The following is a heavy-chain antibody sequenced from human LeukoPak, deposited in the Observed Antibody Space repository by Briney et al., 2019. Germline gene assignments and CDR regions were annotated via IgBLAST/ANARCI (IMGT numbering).Heavy chain of an antibody. CDR3: AHRNDEGGADYGFDV. Sequence: ESGPTLVKPTQTLTLTCTFSGFSLLSPGVGVAWIRQPPGKALEWLALIYWDDNERYTPSLKNRLTITKDTSKNQVVLTMTNMDPVDTATYYCAHRNDEGGADYGFDVWGQGTTVIVSS. CDR1: GFSLLSPGVG. V-gene: IGHV2-5*02. D-gene: IGHD1-1*01. CDR2: IYWDDNE. J-gene: IGHJ6*02.